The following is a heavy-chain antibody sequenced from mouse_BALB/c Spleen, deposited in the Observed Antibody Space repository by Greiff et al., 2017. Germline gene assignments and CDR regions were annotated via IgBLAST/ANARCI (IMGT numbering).Heavy chain of an antibody. V-gene: IGHV7-3*02. CDR3: ARASFDV. CDR2: IRNKANGYTT. CDR1: GFTFTDYY. J-gene: IGHJ1*01. Sequence: EVQLKESGGGLVQPGGSLRLSCATSGFTFTDYYMSWVRQPPGKALEWLGFIRNKANGYTTEYSASVKGRFTISRDNSQSILYLQMNTLRAEDSATYYCARASFDVWGAGTTVTVSS.